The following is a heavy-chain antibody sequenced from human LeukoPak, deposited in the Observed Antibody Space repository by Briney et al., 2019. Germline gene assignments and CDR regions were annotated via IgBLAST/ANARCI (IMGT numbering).Heavy chain of an antibody. Sequence: PGGSLRLSCAASGFTVSSYSMNWVRQAPGKGLEWVSYISSSSSTIYYADSVKGRFTISRDNAKNSLYLQMNSLRAEDTAVYYCASELLWFGELFRDFDYWGQGTLVTVSS. CDR3: ASELLWFGELFRDFDY. V-gene: IGHV3-48*01. J-gene: IGHJ4*02. CDR2: ISSSSSTI. D-gene: IGHD3-10*01. CDR1: GFTVSSYS.